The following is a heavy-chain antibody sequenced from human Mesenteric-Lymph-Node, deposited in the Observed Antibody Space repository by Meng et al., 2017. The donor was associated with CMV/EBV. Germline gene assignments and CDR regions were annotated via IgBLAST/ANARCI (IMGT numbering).Heavy chain of an antibody. D-gene: IGHD1-1*01. CDR3: AKEKTETLEYYYFYGLDV. V-gene: IGHV3-30*02. Sequence: GGSLRLSCAASGLTLSSYGMHWVRQAPGKGLEWVAFIRYDGSNKYYVDSVKGRFTISRDNSKNTLDLQMNSLRVEDTAVYYCAKEKTETLEYYYFYGLDVWGQGTTVTVSS. CDR1: GLTLSSYG. CDR2: IRYDGSNK. J-gene: IGHJ6*02.